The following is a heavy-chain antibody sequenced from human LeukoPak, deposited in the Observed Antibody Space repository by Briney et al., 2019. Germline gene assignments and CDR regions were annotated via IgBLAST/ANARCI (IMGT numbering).Heavy chain of an antibody. V-gene: IGHV4-59*01. CDR2: IYYSGST. CDR3: ARVTAAGTPYYFDY. Sequence: GSLRLSCAASGFTFSNYAMSWIRQPPGKGLEWIGYIYYSGSTNYNPSLKSRVTISVDTSKNQFSLKLSSVTAADTAVYYCARVTAAGTPYYFDYWGQGTLVTVSS. CDR1: GFTFSNYA. D-gene: IGHD6-13*01. J-gene: IGHJ4*02.